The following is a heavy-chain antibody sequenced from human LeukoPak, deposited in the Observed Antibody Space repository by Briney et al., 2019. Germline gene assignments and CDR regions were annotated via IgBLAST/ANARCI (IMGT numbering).Heavy chain of an antibody. CDR2: IYYSGST. V-gene: IGHV4-39*01. CDR1: GGSISSSSYH. CDR3: ARHPGKGWLQPNFDY. J-gene: IGHJ4*02. D-gene: IGHD5-24*01. Sequence: SETLSLTCTVSGGSISSSSYHWGWIRQPPGKGLEWIGSIYYSGSTYYNPSLKSRVTISVDTSKNQFSLKLSSVTAADTAVYYCARHPGKGWLQPNFDYWGQGTLVTVSS.